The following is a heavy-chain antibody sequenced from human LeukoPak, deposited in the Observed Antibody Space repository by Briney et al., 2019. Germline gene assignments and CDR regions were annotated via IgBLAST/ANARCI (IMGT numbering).Heavy chain of an antibody. Sequence: SETLSLTCAVYGGSFSGYYWSWIRQPPGKGLEWIGEINHSGSTNYNPSLKSRVTISVDTSKNQFSLKLSSVTAADTAVYYCARGNTYSSSWNDIWGQGTMVTVSS. D-gene: IGHD6-13*01. CDR1: GGSFSGYY. CDR3: ARGNTYSSSWNDI. V-gene: IGHV4-34*01. CDR2: INHSGST. J-gene: IGHJ3*02.